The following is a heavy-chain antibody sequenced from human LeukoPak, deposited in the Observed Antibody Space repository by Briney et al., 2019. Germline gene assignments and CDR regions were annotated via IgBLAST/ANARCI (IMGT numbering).Heavy chain of an antibody. CDR1: GFTFRNYG. D-gene: IGHD3-22*01. CDR2: IKLDGSDQ. CDR3: ARDDSGPRNKYYYESTGFYSRPYYLDY. Sequence: PGGSLRLSCAASGFTFRNYGMSWVRQAPGKGLEWLANIKLDGSDQHYADSVKGRFTISRDNAKNSLFLQMDSLRAADTAVYYCARDDSGPRNKYYYESTGFYSRPYYLDYWGQGALVTVPS. J-gene: IGHJ4*02. V-gene: IGHV3-7*01.